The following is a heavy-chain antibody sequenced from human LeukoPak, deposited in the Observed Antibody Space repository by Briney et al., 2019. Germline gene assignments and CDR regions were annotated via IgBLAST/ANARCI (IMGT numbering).Heavy chain of an antibody. D-gene: IGHD1-26*01. Sequence: ASVKVSCKASGHTFTGYYIYWGRQAPGQGLEWMGWINPNNGGTKYTQKFLGRVTMTGDTSINTAYMEVTSLRSDDTAVYYCTRRLGGSSEGYDYWGQGTLVTVSS. CDR2: INPNNGGT. CDR1: GHTFTGYY. CDR3: TRRLGGSSEGYDY. V-gene: IGHV1-2*02. J-gene: IGHJ4*02.